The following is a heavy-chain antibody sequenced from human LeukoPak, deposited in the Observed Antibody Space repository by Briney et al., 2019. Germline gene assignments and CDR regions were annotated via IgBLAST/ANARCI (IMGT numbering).Heavy chain of an antibody. CDR2: ITWNSGNI. Sequence: GGSLRLSCAASGFNFDDYAMHWVRQAPGKGLEWVSGITWNSGNIAYADSVMGRFTISRDNAKNSLYLQMNSLRAEDTAVYYCARDLAGDFDYWGQGTLVTVSS. V-gene: IGHV3-9*01. CDR3: ARDLAGDFDY. D-gene: IGHD7-27*01. J-gene: IGHJ4*02. CDR1: GFNFDDYA.